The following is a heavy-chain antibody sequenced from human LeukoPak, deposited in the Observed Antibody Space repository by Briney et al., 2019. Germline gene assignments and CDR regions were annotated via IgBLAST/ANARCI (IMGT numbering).Heavy chain of an antibody. V-gene: IGHV4-34*01. CDR3: ARRLAYYFGSGFDS. CDR1: GGSFSLYY. Sequence: PSETLSLTCAVYGGSFSLYYWSWIRQSPGKGLEWIGEINHSGSTNYNPSLKSRVSISVDTSKNQFSLNVNSVTAADTAVYYCARRLAYYFGSGFDSWGQGTLVTVSS. D-gene: IGHD3-10*01. J-gene: IGHJ4*02. CDR2: INHSGST.